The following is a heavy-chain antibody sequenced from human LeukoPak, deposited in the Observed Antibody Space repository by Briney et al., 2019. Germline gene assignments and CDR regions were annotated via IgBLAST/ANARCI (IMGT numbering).Heavy chain of an antibody. CDR1: GFTFSSYG. CDR3: ARDKYGDYGIDC. CDR2: ISHDGDHK. D-gene: IGHD4-17*01. Sequence: GGSLRLSCAASGFTFSSYGMHWVRQAPGTGLEWVAVISHDGDHKYHADSVKGRFTISRDNSKNTLYLQMNSLRVEDTAVYYCARDKYGDYGIDCWGQGTLVTVSS. J-gene: IGHJ4*02. V-gene: IGHV3-30*19.